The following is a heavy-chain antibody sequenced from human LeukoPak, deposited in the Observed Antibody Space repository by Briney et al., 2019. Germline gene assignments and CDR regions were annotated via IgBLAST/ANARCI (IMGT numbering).Heavy chain of an antibody. J-gene: IGHJ4*02. CDR3: ARGLYSGYYMSGY. CDR2: IDPFDSNT. D-gene: IGHD5-12*01. V-gene: IGHV5-10-1*01. CDR1: GYIFSSFW. Sequence: GESLKISCKGSGYIFSSFWINWVRQMPGQGLEWMGRIDPFDSNTNYSPSFEGHVSISADKSMSTAYLQWTSLKASDTAIYYCARGLYSGYYMSGYWGQGTRVTVSS.